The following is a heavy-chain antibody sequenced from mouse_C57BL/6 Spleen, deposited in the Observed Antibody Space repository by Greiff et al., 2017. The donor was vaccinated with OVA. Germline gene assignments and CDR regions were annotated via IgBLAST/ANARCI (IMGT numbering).Heavy chain of an antibody. CDR3: AREAYYGNYPYAMDY. J-gene: IGHJ4*01. V-gene: IGHV1-55*01. Sequence: QVQLQQPGAELVKPGASVKMSCKASGYTFTSYWITWVKQRPGQGLEWIGDIYPGSGSTNYNEKFKSKATLTVDTSSSTAYMQLSSLTSEDSAVYYCAREAYYGNYPYAMDYWGQGTSVTVSS. CDR1: GYTFTSYW. D-gene: IGHD2-10*01. CDR2: IYPGSGST.